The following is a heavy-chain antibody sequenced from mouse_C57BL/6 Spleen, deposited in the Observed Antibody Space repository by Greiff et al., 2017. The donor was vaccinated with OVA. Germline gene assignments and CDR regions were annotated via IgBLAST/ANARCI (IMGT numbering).Heavy chain of an antibody. CDR1: GYTFTSYW. J-gene: IGHJ2*01. Sequence: VQLQESGAELVKPGASVKLSCKASGYTFTSYWMHWVKQRPGRGLEWIGRIDPNSGGTKYNEKFKSKATLTVDKPSSTAYMQLSSLTSEDSAVYYCAREGTTVVATGFDYWGQGTTLTVSS. CDR2: IDPNSGGT. D-gene: IGHD1-1*01. V-gene: IGHV1-72*01. CDR3: AREGTTVVATGFDY.